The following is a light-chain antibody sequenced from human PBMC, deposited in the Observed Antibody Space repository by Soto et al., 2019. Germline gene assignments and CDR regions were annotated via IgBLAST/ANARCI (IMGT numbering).Light chain of an antibody. CDR1: QCIRSW. CDR3: QQYNRYRPTWT. Sequence: TLNKSPGDRVTITCRAIQCIRSWMAWYQQKPGKSPKLLIYDASSLESGVPSRFSGSGSGTEFTLTTSSMQPVDFENSACQQYNRYRPTWTFGQGTKVDIK. V-gene: IGKV1-5*01. CDR2: DAS. J-gene: IGKJ1*01.